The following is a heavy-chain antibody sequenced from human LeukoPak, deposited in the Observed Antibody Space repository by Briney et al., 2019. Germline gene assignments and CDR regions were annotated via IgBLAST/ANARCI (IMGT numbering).Heavy chain of an antibody. CDR1: GYTFTSYG. D-gene: IGHD4-11*01. Sequence: ASVKASCKASGYTFTSYGISWVRQAPGQGLEWMGWISAYNGNTNYAQKLQGRVTMTTDTSTSTAYMELRSLRSDDTAVYYCARDREDYSNYNFDYWGQGTLVTVSS. J-gene: IGHJ4*02. CDR2: ISAYNGNT. CDR3: ARDREDYSNYNFDY. V-gene: IGHV1-18*01.